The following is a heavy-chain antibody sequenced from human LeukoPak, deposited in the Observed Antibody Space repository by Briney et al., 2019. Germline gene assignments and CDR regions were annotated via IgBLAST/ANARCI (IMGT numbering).Heavy chain of an antibody. CDR1: GGSISSYY. D-gene: IGHD6-19*01. CDR2: IYYSGST. J-gene: IGHJ4*02. Sequence: PSETLSLTCTVSGGSISSYYWSWIRQPPGKGLEWIGYIYYSGSTNYNPSLKSRVTISVDTSKNQCSLKLSSVTAADTAVYYCTRLAGYSSGWPYYFDYWGQGTLVTVSS. V-gene: IGHV4-59*08. CDR3: TRLAGYSSGWPYYFDY.